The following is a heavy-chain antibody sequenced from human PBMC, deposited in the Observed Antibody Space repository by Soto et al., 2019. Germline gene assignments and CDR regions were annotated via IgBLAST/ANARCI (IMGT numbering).Heavy chain of an antibody. CDR3: AKDLEGQWSIDS. Sequence: GGSLRLSCAASGFTFDDNNMHWVRQAPGKGLEWVALINWHGGNTYYAESVKGRFTISRDNSESSLYLQMTSLRTDDSALYYCAKDLEGQWSIDSWGQGTLVTVSS. D-gene: IGHD2-15*01. CDR1: GFTFDDNN. V-gene: IGHV3-43*01. J-gene: IGHJ4*02. CDR2: INWHGGNT.